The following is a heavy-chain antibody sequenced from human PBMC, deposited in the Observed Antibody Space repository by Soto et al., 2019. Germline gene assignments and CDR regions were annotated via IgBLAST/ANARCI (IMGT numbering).Heavy chain of an antibody. Sequence: QVQLVQSGAEVKKPGASVKVSCKASGYTFTSYAMHWVRQAPGQRLEWMGWINAGNGNTKYSQKFQGRVTITRDTSAGTADMALSSLRSEDTAVYYCARVGAYTYYDFWSGHYYYGMDVWGQGTTVTVSS. CDR3: ARVGAYTYYDFWSGHYYYGMDV. V-gene: IGHV1-3*01. J-gene: IGHJ6*02. D-gene: IGHD3-3*01. CDR1: GYTFTSYA. CDR2: INAGNGNT.